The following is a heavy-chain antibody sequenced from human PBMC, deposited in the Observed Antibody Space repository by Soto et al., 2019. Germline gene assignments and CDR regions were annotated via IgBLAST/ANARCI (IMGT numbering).Heavy chain of an antibody. CDR3: ARGLWFGELLSGAFDI. Sequence: ASVKVSCKASGYTFTSYYMHWVRQAPGQGLEWMGIINPSGGSTSYAQKFQGRVTMTRDTSTSTVYMELSSLRSEDTAVYYCARGLWFGELLSGAFDIWGQGTTVTVSS. CDR2: INPSGGST. CDR1: GYTFTSYY. V-gene: IGHV1-46*01. D-gene: IGHD3-10*01. J-gene: IGHJ3*02.